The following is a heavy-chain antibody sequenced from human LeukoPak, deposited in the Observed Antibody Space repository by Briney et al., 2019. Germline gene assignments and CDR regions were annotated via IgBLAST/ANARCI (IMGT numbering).Heavy chain of an antibody. CDR2: INPNTGDT. D-gene: IGHD5-24*01. V-gene: IGHV1-2*02. CDR3: AKGRPAMAESNFDY. Sequence: ASMKVSCKASGYFFIGYYMHWVRQETGQGLEWIGFINPNTGDTKYAQQFQGRVTMTRDTSITTAYMELSRLRPDDTAVYYCAKGRPAMAESNFDYWGQGTLVTVFS. J-gene: IGHJ4*02. CDR1: GYFFIGYY.